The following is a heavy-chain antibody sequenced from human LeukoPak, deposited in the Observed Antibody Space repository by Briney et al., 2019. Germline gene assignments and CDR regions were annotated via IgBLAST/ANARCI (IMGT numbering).Heavy chain of an antibody. D-gene: IGHD4-17*01. CDR2: INTDGSRT. CDR1: GFTFSIYW. V-gene: IGHV3-74*01. J-gene: IGHJ6*02. Sequence: GGSLRLSCAASGFTFSIYWMHWVRQAPGKGLVWVSRINTDGSRTSYADPVKGRFTISRDNAKNTLYLQMNSLRAEDTAVYYCARDDYGDYDYYYYYYGMDVWGQGTTVTVSS. CDR3: ARDDYGDYDYYYYYYGMDV.